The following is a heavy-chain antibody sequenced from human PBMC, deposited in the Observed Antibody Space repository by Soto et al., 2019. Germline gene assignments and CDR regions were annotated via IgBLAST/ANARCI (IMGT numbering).Heavy chain of an antibody. CDR1: GYTFSTYA. J-gene: IGHJ4*02. CDR2: INSNGGST. D-gene: IGHD5-12*01. V-gene: IGHV3-64*01. Sequence: EVQLVESGGGLVQPGGSLRLSCAASGYTFSTYAIHWVRQAPGKGLEYVSVINSNGGSTFYANSVKGRFTISRDNFKNTLYLQMGSLRVEDTGVYYCARAPGYSGYDALDYWGQGTLVTVSS. CDR3: ARAPGYSGYDALDY.